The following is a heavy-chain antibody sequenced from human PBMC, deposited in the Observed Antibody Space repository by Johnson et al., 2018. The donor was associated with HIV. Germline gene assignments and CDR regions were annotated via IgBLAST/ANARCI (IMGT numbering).Heavy chain of an antibody. D-gene: IGHD4-17*01. Sequence: VQLVESGGGVVRPGGSLRLSCAASGFSFENFGMSWVRQGPGKGLEWISGINWNGDTTTYADSVKGRFTVSRDNAKTSLYLQLNGLRAEDTALYYCATLTVRSRAFDIWGQETLVTVSS. CDR3: ATLTVRSRAFDI. V-gene: IGHV3-20*04. CDR2: INWNGDTT. CDR1: GFSFENFG. J-gene: IGHJ3*02.